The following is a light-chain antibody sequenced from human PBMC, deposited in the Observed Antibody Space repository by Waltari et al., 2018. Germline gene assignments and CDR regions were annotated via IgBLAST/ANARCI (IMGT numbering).Light chain of an antibody. J-gene: IGLJ1*01. Sequence: QSALTQPRSVSGSPGQSVPISCTATPSAVGGYNYVSWYQQRPGKAPQLMIYGVTKRPSGVPDHFSGSKSGNTAFLTITGLQADDEADYYCCSYAGNYTYVFGTGTTVTV. CDR1: PSAVGGYNY. V-gene: IGLV2-11*01. CDR2: GVT. CDR3: CSYAGNYTYV.